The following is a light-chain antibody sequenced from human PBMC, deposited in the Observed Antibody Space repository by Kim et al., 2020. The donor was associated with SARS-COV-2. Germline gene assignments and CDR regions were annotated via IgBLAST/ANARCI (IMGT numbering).Light chain of an antibody. Sequence: QLVLTQSPSASASLGSPVKLTCTLSSGHSSYAIAWHQQQPEKGPRYLMKLNSDGSHSKGDGIPDRFSGSSSGAERYLTISSLQSEDEADYYCQTWGTGIGVFGGGTQLTVL. CDR1: SGHSSYA. CDR3: QTWGTGIGV. CDR2: LNSDGSH. V-gene: IGLV4-69*01. J-gene: IGLJ3*02.